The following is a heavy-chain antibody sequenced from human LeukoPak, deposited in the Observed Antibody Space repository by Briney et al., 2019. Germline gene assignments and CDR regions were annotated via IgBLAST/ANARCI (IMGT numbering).Heavy chain of an antibody. J-gene: IGHJ6*03. CDR1: GGSITNGGYY. D-gene: IGHD3-10*01. CDR2: IYTTGNT. Sequence: PSETLSLTCTVSGGSITNGGYYWSWIRQPAGKGLEWIGRIYTTGNTNYNPSLKSRVTISLDTSKNQFSLKLSSVTAADTAVYYCARVEEGYGSGRRENYYYYYMDVWGKGTTVTISS. V-gene: IGHV4-61*02. CDR3: ARVEEGYGSGRRENYYYYYMDV.